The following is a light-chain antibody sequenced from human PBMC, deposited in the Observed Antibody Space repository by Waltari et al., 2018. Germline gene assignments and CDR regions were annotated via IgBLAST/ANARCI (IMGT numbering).Light chain of an antibody. J-gene: IGLJ1*01. CDR2: GTK. CDR1: SSNVGAGYD. V-gene: IGLV1-40*01. CDR3: QSYDSSLSAYV. Sequence: QSVLTQPPSVSGAPGQRVTLSCTGSSSNVGAGYDVHWYQQLPGTAPKLLISGTKRRPSGVPDRFSGSRSGTSASLAITGLQAEDEADYYCQSYDSSLSAYVFGTGTKVTVL.